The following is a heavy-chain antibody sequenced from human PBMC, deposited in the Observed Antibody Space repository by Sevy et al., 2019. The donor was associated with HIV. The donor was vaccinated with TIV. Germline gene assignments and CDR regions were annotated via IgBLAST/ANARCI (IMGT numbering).Heavy chain of an antibody. D-gene: IGHD3-3*01. V-gene: IGHV3-48*01. Sequence: GGSLRLSCAASGFTFRSYSMNWVRQAPGKGLEWLSYISSSSSTIYYADSVRGRFTISRDNDKNLLYLQMNSLRAEDTAVYYCASDLDIRDYWCQGTLVTVSS. CDR1: GFTFRSYS. CDR3: ASDLDIRDY. CDR2: ISSSSSTI. J-gene: IGHJ4*02.